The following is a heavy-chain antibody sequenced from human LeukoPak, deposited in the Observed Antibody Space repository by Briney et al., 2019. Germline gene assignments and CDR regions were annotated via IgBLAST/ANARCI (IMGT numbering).Heavy chain of an antibody. CDR1: GGSISSGGYS. CDR2: IYHSGST. J-gene: IGHJ4*02. D-gene: IGHD1-26*01. CDR3: ARYYSGSYRAFDY. V-gene: IGHV4-30-2*01. Sequence: PSETLSLTCAVSGGSISSGGYSWSWIRQPPGKGLEWIGYIYHSGSTYYNPSLESRVTISVDRSKNQFSLKLSSVTAADTAVYYCARYYSGSYRAFDYWSQGTLVTVSS.